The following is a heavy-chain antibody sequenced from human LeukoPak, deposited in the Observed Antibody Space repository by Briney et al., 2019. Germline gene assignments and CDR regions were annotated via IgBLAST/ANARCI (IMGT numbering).Heavy chain of an antibody. CDR3: TRSGYRHPYHFDS. V-gene: IGHV3-53*01. Sequence: GGSLRLSCAASGFSGRTTYMRWVRPTPGQGLPWVSVLYTGGGTDHADSVKGRFTISRDNSKNTLALQMNSLRVEDTAIYYCTRSGYRHPYHFDSWGQGTLVTVSS. D-gene: IGHD3-22*01. CDR1: GFSGRTTY. CDR2: LYTGGGT. J-gene: IGHJ4*02.